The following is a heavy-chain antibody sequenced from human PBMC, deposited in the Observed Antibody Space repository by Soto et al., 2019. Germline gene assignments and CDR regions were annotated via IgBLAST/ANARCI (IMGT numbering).Heavy chain of an antibody. CDR2: MNPNSFNT. Sequence: GASVKVSCKASGYTFTSYDINWVRQAPGQGLEWLGWMNPNSFNTGYAQKFQGRITMTRDTSISTAYMVLSNLRSDDTAVYYCARDGEYSSSGTFDYWGQGTLVTVSS. CDR1: GYTFTSYD. CDR3: ARDGEYSSSGTFDY. V-gene: IGHV1-8*02. J-gene: IGHJ4*02. D-gene: IGHD6-6*01.